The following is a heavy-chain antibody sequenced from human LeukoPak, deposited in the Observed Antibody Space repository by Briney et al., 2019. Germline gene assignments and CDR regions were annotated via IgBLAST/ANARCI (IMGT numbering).Heavy chain of an antibody. V-gene: IGHV3-7*01. J-gene: IGHJ4*02. CDR2: IEQDGSEK. Sequence: GGSLRLSCAASGFTLSSYWMSWVRQAPGKGLEWVANIEQDGSEKYYVDSVKGRFTISRDNAKNSLYLQMNSLRAEDTAVYYCARDLPYCSGGSCYSDYWGQGTLVTVSS. CDR1: GFTLSSYW. D-gene: IGHD2-15*01. CDR3: ARDLPYCSGGSCYSDY.